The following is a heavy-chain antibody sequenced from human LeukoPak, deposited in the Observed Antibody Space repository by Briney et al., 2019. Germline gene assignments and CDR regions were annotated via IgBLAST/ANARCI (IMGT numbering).Heavy chain of an antibody. Sequence: GGSLRLSCAASGFTFSNYWMHWVRQAPGRGLVWVSRINPDGSTTNYADSVKGRFTISRDNAKNTLYLQMNSLRAEDTAVYYCATAGNYRFDYWGQGTLVTVSS. CDR3: ATAGNYRFDY. J-gene: IGHJ4*02. CDR1: GFTFSNYW. D-gene: IGHD1-7*01. CDR2: INPDGSTT. V-gene: IGHV3-74*01.